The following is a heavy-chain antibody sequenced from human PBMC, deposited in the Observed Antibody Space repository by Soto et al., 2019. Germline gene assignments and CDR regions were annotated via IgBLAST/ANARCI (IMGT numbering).Heavy chain of an antibody. Sequence: SETLSLTCTVSGGSISSSSYYWGWIRQPPGKGLEWIGSIYDSGSTYYNPSLKGRVTISVETSKNQFSLKLSSVTAADTAVYYCARVSRSENTVTAYYYYMDVWGKGTTVTVSS. CDR3: ARVSRSENTVTAYYYYMDV. CDR1: GGSISSSSYY. J-gene: IGHJ6*03. D-gene: IGHD2-21*02. V-gene: IGHV4-39*01. CDR2: IYDSGST.